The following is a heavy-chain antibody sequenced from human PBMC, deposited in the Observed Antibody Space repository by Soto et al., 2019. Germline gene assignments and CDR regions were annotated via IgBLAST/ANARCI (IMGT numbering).Heavy chain of an antibody. Sequence: GGSVRLSCAASGFTFSSYGMHWVRQAPGKGLEWVAVIWYDGSNKYYADSVKGRFTISRDNSKNTLYLQMNSLRAEDTAVYYCARAIVGRIAAATYYYYGMDVWGQGTTVTVSS. CDR1: GFTFSSYG. D-gene: IGHD6-13*01. CDR2: IWYDGSNK. CDR3: ARAIVGRIAAATYYYYGMDV. J-gene: IGHJ6*02. V-gene: IGHV3-33*01.